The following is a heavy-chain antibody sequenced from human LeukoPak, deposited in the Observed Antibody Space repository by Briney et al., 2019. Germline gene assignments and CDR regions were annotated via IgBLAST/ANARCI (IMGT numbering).Heavy chain of an antibody. D-gene: IGHD4-17*01. V-gene: IGHV3-7*03. Sequence: GGSLRLSCAASGFTFSNYWMSWVRQALGKGLEWVANIKQDESEKYYVDSVKGRFTISRDNAKNSLYLQTNSLRAEDTAVYYCARGNDYGDHVGIYFDYWGQGTLVTVSS. CDR3: ARGNDYGDHVGIYFDY. CDR1: GFTFSNYW. J-gene: IGHJ4*02. CDR2: IKQDESEK.